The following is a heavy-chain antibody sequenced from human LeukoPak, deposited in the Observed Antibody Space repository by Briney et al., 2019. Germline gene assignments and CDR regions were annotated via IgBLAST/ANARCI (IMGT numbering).Heavy chain of an antibody. CDR1: GFTFISYA. J-gene: IGHJ3*02. Sequence: GGSLRPSCAASGFTFISYAMHWVRQAPGKGLECVSFISYDGSNKYYADSVKGRFTISRDNSENTLYLQMNSLRAEDTAVYYCARPSYRFNDYDAFDIWGQGTMVTVSS. CDR2: ISYDGSNK. CDR3: ARPSYRFNDYDAFDI. D-gene: IGHD1-26*01. V-gene: IGHV3-30*01.